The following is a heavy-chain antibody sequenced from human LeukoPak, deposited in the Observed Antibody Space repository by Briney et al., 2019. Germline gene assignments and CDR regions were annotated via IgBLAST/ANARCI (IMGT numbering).Heavy chain of an antibody. D-gene: IGHD2-15*01. CDR2: ISGSGGST. J-gene: IGHJ5*02. CDR1: GFTFSSYA. V-gene: IGHV3-23*01. CDR3: AKTAVVVVAATLNWFDP. Sequence: GGSLRLSCAASGFTFSSYAMSWVRQAPGKGLEWVSAISGSGGSTYYADSVKGRFTISRDNSKNTLYLQMNSLRAEDTAVYYCAKTAVVVVAATLNWFDPWGQGTLVTVSS.